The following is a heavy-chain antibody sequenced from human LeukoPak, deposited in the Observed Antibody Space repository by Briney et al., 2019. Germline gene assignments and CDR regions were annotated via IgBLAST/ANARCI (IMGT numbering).Heavy chain of an antibody. CDR3: AKPFYYGSGSYYGNFPH. V-gene: IGHV3-23*01. D-gene: IGHD3-10*01. Sequence: PGGSLRLSCAASRFTSSDYAMTWVRLAPGKGLEFVSSISGSGDTTYYADSVKGRFTISRDNSKDTLYLQMDSLTADDTATYYCAKPFYYGSGSYYGNFPHWGQGTLVTVSS. J-gene: IGHJ4*02. CDR1: RFTSSDYA. CDR2: ISGSGDTT.